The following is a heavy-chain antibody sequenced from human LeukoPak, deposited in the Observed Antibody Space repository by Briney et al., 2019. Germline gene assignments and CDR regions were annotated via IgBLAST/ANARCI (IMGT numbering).Heavy chain of an antibody. Sequence: ASLWVSCKASGYTFTSYGISCGPPAPGERLWRVWWLCGYNGNTKYAQKFQGRVTMTTDTSTSTAYMELRSLRSDDTAVYFCGNYDSRGKFDYWGQGTLVTVSS. CDR3: GNYDSRGKFDY. CDR2: LCGYNGNT. J-gene: IGHJ4*02. D-gene: IGHD3-22*01. CDR1: GYTFTSYG. V-gene: IGHV1-18*01.